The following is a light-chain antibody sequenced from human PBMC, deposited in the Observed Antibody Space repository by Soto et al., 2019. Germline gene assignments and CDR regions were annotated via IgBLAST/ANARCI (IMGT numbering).Light chain of an antibody. CDR1: QNISRY. V-gene: IGKV1-39*01. Sequence: DIQMAQSPPSLSASVGDRVTISCRASQNISRYLTWYQQAPGKAPKLLIYTTTNLQNGVPSRFSGSGSGTDFTLTITNLQPEDFATYYCQQTSSTPRTFGQGTKVDIK. CDR3: QQTSSTPRT. CDR2: TTT. J-gene: IGKJ1*01.